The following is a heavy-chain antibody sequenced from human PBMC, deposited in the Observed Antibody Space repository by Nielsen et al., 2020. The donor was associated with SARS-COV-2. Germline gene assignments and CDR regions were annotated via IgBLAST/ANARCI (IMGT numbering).Heavy chain of an antibody. Sequence: SCKASGGTFSSYAISWVRQAPGKGLEWVANIKEDGKKTYYGDSVKGRVTIFRDNADNSLHLQMNSLRAEDTAVYFCVRDVPANAALTGFAALYGMDVWGPGTTVTVSS. D-gene: IGHD2-15*01. CDR2: IKEDGKKT. CDR3: VRDVPANAALTGFAALYGMDV. V-gene: IGHV3-7*03. CDR1: GGTFSSYA. J-gene: IGHJ6*02.